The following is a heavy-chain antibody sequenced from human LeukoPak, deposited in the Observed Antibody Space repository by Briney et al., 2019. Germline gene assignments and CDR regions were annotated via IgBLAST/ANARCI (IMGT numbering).Heavy chain of an antibody. CDR1: GFTFSSYG. CDR3: AKAVYYYASSGYSYFDY. CDR2: ISYDGSNK. Sequence: GRSLRLSCAASGFTFSSYGLHGVHQAPGKGLEGVAVISYDGSNKYYADPVKGRFTISRDNSKNTLYLQMNSRRAEDKAGYYCAKAVYYYASSGYSYFDYWGQGTLVTVSS. D-gene: IGHD3-22*01. V-gene: IGHV3-30*18. J-gene: IGHJ4*02.